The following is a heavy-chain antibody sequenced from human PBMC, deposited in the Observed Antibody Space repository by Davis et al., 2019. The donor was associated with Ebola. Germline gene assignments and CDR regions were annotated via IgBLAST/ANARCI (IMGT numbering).Heavy chain of an antibody. Sequence: GGSLRLSRAASGFTFSSYAMHWVRQAPGKGLEWVAVISYDGSNKYYADSVKGRFTISRDNSKNTLYLQMNSLRAEDTAVYYCARATVLDYWGQGTLVTVSS. D-gene: IGHD4-17*01. CDR2: ISYDGSNK. CDR3: ARATVLDY. J-gene: IGHJ4*02. CDR1: GFTFSSYA. V-gene: IGHV3-30*04.